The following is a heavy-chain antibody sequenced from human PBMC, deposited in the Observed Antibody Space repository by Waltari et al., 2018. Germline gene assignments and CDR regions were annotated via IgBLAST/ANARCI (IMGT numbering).Heavy chain of an antibody. CDR2: INHSGST. D-gene: IGHD5-12*01. J-gene: IGHJ6*03. V-gene: IGHV4-34*01. Sequence: QVQLQQWGAGLLKPSETLSLTCAVYGGSFSGYYWSWIRQPPGKGLEWIGEINHSGSTNYNPSLKSRVTISVDTSKNQFSLKLSSVTAADTAVYYCARGRMATIRAYYYYMDVWGKGTTVTVSS. CDR3: ARGRMATIRAYYYYMDV. CDR1: GGSFSGYY.